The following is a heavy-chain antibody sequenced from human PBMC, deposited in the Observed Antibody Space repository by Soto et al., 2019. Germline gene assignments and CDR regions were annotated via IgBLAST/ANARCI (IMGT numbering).Heavy chain of an antibody. Sequence: PGGSLRLSCAASGFTFSSYGMHWVRQAPGKGLEWVAVIWYDGSNKYYADSVKGRFTISRDNAKNTLYLQMNSLRVEDTAVYYCARETGYSSGWRQDYWGQGTLVTVSS. CDR2: IWYDGSNK. CDR1: GFTFSSYG. V-gene: IGHV3-33*01. J-gene: IGHJ4*02. CDR3: ARETGYSSGWRQDY. D-gene: IGHD6-19*01.